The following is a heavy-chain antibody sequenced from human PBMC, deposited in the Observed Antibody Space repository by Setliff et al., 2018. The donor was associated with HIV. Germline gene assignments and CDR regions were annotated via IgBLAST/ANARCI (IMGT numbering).Heavy chain of an antibody. D-gene: IGHD2-21*02. CDR1: GDSISSDLY. CDR2: IYHSGNT. J-gene: IGHJ3*02. Sequence: SETLSLTCTVSGDSISSDLYWGWVRQPPGKGLEWIGSIYHSGNTNYMPSIQSRVTISVDMSKNQFSLNLNSVTAADTAVYYCARGQGCGGGCHYAFEMWGQGTMVTVSS. V-gene: IGHV4-38-2*02. CDR3: ARGQGCGGGCHYAFEM.